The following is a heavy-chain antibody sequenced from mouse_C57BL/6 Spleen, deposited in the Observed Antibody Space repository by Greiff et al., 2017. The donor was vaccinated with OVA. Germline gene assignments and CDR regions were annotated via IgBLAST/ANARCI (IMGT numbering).Heavy chain of an antibody. CDR2: IYPGDGDT. Sequence: VQLQESGPELVKPGASVKISCKASGYAFSSSWMNWVKQRPGKGLEWIGRIYPGDGDTNYNGKFKGKATLTADKSSSTAYMQLSSLTSEDSAVYFCAREDYGSSYVYFDYWGQGTTLTVSS. D-gene: IGHD1-1*01. J-gene: IGHJ2*01. V-gene: IGHV1-82*01. CDR3: AREDYGSSYVYFDY. CDR1: GYAFSSSW.